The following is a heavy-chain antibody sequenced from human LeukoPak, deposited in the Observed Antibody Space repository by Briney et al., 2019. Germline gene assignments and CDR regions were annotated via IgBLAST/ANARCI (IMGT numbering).Heavy chain of an antibody. CDR3: AKGAGNSGYDYIDF. V-gene: IGHV3-30*18. CDR1: GFTFSYYG. D-gene: IGHD5-12*01. J-gene: IGHJ4*02. CDR2: ISHDGSNR. Sequence: PGGSLRLSCAASGFTFSYYGMPWVRQAPGKGLEWLAVISHDGSNRYYADSVKGRFTISRDNSKNTLYLQMNSLRTEDTAVYYCAKGAGNSGYDYIDFWGQGTLVTVSS.